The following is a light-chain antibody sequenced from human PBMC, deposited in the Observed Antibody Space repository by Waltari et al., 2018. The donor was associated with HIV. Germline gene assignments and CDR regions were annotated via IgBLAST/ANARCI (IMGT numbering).Light chain of an antibody. V-gene: IGLV1-51*01. CDR2: DNN. CDR3: GTWDSSVSAGV. J-gene: IGLJ3*02. CDR1: TSNIGKYY. Sequence: QSVLTQPPSVSAAPGQRVTISCSASTSNIGKYYVSWYQQIPETAPKLIIYDNNKRPSGIPDLFSGSKSGTSATLAITGLQTGDEADYYCGTWDSSVSAGVFGGGTKLTVL.